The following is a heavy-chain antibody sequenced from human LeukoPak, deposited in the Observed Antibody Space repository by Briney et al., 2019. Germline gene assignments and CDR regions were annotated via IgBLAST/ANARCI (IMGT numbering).Heavy chain of an antibody. J-gene: IGHJ4*02. CDR3: VRQRGSCNEGTCYFDN. CDR1: GFTFSSYV. CDR2: LISSGSP. Sequence: GGSLRLSCAASGFTFSSYVMSWVRQAPGKGLECVSALISSGSPYYADSVKGRFTISRDNSKNTLFLQMNSLRVEDTAIYYCVRQRGSCNEGTCYFDNWGQGTLVTVSS. D-gene: IGHD2-15*01. V-gene: IGHV3-23*01.